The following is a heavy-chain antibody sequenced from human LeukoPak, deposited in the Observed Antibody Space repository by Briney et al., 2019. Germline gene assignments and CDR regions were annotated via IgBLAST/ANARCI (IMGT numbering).Heavy chain of an antibody. CDR2: ITSSSNYI. V-gene: IGHV3-21*01. CDR3: AREGIAGPKDV. Sequence: GGSLRLSCAASGSIFSSYSVNWVRQAPGKGLEWVSSITSSSNYIYYADSVKGRFTISRDNAKNSLYLQMNSLIVEDTAVYYCAREGIAGPKDVWGKGTTVTVSS. CDR1: GSIFSSYS. J-gene: IGHJ6*04. D-gene: IGHD6-13*01.